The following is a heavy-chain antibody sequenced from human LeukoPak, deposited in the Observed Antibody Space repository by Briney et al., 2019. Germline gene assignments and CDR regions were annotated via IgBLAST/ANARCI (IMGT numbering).Heavy chain of an antibody. CDR1: GGTFSSYA. Sequence: SVKVSCKASGGTFSSYAISWVRQAPGQGLEWVGGIIPIFGTANYAQKFQGRVTITADESTSTAYMELGSLRSEDTAVYYCARDHPPGDDAFDIWGQGTMVTVSS. V-gene: IGHV1-69*13. D-gene: IGHD1-1*01. CDR2: IIPIFGTA. CDR3: ARDHPPGDDAFDI. J-gene: IGHJ3*02.